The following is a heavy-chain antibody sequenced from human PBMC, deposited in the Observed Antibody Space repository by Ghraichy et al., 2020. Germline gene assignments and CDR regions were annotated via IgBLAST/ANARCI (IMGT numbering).Heavy chain of an antibody. D-gene: IGHD2-15*01. CDR1: GGSFSGYY. J-gene: IGHJ5*02. Sequence: SETLSLTCAVYGGSFSGYYWSWIRQPPGKGLEWIGEINHSGNTNYNPSLKSRVTISVDTSKNQFSLKLSSVTAADTAVYYCARGSSPNVEQLGYCSGGSCLKNVWFDPWGQGTLVTVSS. CDR2: INHSGNT. V-gene: IGHV4-34*01. CDR3: ARGSSPNVEQLGYCSGGSCLKNVWFDP.